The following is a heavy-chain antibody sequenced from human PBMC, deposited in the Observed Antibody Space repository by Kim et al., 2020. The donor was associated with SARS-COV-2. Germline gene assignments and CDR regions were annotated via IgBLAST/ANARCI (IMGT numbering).Heavy chain of an antibody. CDR2: ICWNSGSI. CDR1: GFTVGDYA. CDR3: AKCYSSGGGSFDS. J-gene: IGHJ4*02. V-gene: IGHV3-9*01. Sequence: GGSLRLSCAASGFTVGDYAMHWVRQAPGKGLEWVSGICWNSGSIGYADEVKGRFTISRATAKNSLYRQMNSLRAEATALYYCAKCYSSGGGSFDSWGQGTLVTVSS. D-gene: IGHD1-26*01.